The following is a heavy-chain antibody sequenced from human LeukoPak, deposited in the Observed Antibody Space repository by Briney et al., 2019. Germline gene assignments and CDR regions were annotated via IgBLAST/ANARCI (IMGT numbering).Heavy chain of an antibody. CDR3: VSTTVTPPVY. CDR1: LFTLSRNY. Sequence: GWSLTVSCASSLFTLSRNYLSWVGQAPGKGREWVGVIYKCGCKYYALPVTGRFTISRHNSKNTQYPQMKNLRAEDPAVYCCVSTTVTPPVYWRQGTLLSVPS. J-gene: IGHJ4*02. V-gene: IGHV3-53*01. D-gene: IGHD4-17*01. CDR2: IYKCGCK.